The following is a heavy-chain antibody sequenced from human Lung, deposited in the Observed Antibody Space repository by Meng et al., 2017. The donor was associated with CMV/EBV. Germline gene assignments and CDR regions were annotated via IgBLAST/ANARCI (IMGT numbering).Heavy chain of an antibody. Sequence: ASVKVSCKASGYTFIGYGISWVRQAPGQGLEWMGWISGRDGNTKYAHNMQDRVTMTRDSFKGTVYMELRSLRSDDTAVYYCARGHRPVWTGYSEKNGMDVWGQGTTVTVSS. J-gene: IGHJ6*02. CDR1: GYTFIGYG. V-gene: IGHV1-18*01. CDR3: ARGHRPVWTGYSEKNGMDV. D-gene: IGHD3/OR15-3a*01. CDR2: ISGRDGNT.